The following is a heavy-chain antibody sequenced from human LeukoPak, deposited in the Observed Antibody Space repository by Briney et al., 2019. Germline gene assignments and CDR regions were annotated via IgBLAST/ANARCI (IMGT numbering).Heavy chain of an antibody. CDR3: AKTIPMMEEYFDL. J-gene: IGHJ4*02. Sequence: GGSLRLSCAASGFTFEDYAMHWVRQAPGKGLEWVSGISWNSESFGYADSVKGRFTISRDNAKKSLHLQMNSLRPEDTALYYCAKTIPMMEEYFDLWGQGTLVTVSS. CDR1: GFTFEDYA. V-gene: IGHV3-9*01. D-gene: IGHD3-22*01. CDR2: ISWNSESF.